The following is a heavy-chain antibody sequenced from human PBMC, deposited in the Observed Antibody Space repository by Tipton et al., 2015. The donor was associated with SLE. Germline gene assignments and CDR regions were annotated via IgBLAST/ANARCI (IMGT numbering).Heavy chain of an antibody. D-gene: IGHD3-3*01. CDR3: ARGLAWSSYYSGSGIKSLDS. Sequence: TLSLTCTVSGGSISSYYWSWIRQPPGKGLEWIGYIYYTGSANYNPSLKSRVTMSVDTSKNTLYLETNSLRPEDTAVYYCARGLAWSSYYSGSGIKSLDSWGQGTLVTVSS. V-gene: IGHV4-59*01. CDR1: GGSISSYY. CDR2: IYYTGSA. J-gene: IGHJ4*02.